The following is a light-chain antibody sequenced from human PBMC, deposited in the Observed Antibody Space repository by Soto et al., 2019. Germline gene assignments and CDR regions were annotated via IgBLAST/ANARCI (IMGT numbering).Light chain of an antibody. Sequence: EIVLTQSPATLSLSPGERATLSCRASQSVGSYLAWYQHKPGQAPRLLIYDASNRATGIPARFSGSGSGTDFTLTISSLEPEDFAVYYCQQYGSTGLFTFGPGTKVDIK. CDR2: DAS. J-gene: IGKJ3*01. CDR1: QSVGSY. CDR3: QQYGSTGLFT. V-gene: IGKV3-11*01.